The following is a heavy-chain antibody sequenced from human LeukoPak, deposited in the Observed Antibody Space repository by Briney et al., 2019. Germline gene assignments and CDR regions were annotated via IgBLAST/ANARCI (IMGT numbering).Heavy chain of an antibody. D-gene: IGHD4-17*01. V-gene: IGHV3-23*01. CDR1: GFTFSSYA. J-gene: IGHJ3*02. CDR2: ISGSGGST. CDR3: GKLSDYGDYEGAFDI. Sequence: GGSLRLSCAASGFTFSSYAMSWVRQAPGKGLEWVSAISGSGGSTYYADSVKGRFTISRDNSKNTLYLQMNSLRAEDTAVYYCGKLSDYGDYEGAFDIWGQGTMVTVSS.